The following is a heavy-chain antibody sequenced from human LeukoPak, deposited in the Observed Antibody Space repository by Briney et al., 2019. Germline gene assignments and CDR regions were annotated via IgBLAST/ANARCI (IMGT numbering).Heavy chain of an antibody. CDR2: INHSGST. Sequence: SETLSLTCAVYGGSFSGYYWSWLRQPPGKGLEWIGEINHSGSTNYNPSLKSRVTISVDTSKNQFSLKLSSVTAADTAVYYCARVRPLRYSYGYGAFDIWGQGTMVTVSS. CDR1: GGSFSGYY. J-gene: IGHJ3*02. CDR3: ARVRPLRYSYGYGAFDI. D-gene: IGHD5-18*01. V-gene: IGHV4-34*01.